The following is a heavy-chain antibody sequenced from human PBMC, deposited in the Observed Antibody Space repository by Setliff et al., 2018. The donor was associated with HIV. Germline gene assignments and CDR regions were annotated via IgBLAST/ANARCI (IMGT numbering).Heavy chain of an antibody. CDR2: IYTSGST. V-gene: IGHV4-4*08. CDR1: GGSMSTYY. Sequence: SETLSLTCTVSGGSMSTYYWSWIRQPPGKALEWIGYIYTSGSTNYNPSLKSRVTISIDTSKKQFSLRLTSVTAADSAVYYCARESYGSGTYDYWGQGTLVTVSS. D-gene: IGHD3-10*01. J-gene: IGHJ4*02. CDR3: ARESYGSGTYDY.